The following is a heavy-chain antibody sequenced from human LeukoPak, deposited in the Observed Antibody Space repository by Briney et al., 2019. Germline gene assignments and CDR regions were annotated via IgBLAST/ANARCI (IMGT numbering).Heavy chain of an antibody. J-gene: IGHJ4*02. CDR2: IYYSGST. V-gene: IGHV4-39*01. CDR1: GGSISSSSYY. D-gene: IGHD5-12*01. Sequence: SETLSLTCTVSGGSISSSSYYLCWIRQPPLKGLEWIGSIYYSGSTYYNPSLKSRVTISVDTSKNQFSLKLSSVTAADTAVYYCARRGGYDYYFDYWGQGTLVTVSS. CDR3: ARRGGYDYYFDY.